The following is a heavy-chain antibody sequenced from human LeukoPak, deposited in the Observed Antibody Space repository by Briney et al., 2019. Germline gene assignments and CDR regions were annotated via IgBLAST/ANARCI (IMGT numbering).Heavy chain of an antibody. Sequence: PSQTLSLTCTVSGGSISSGDYYWSWIRQPPGKGLEWIGYIYYSGSTYFNPSLKSRVTISVDTSKNQFSLKLSSVTAADTAVYYCARDEKTYYDFWSGNIPGAFDIWGQGTMVTVSS. CDR1: GGSISSGDYY. J-gene: IGHJ3*02. V-gene: IGHV4-30-4*08. CDR2: IYYSGST. CDR3: ARDEKTYYDFWSGNIPGAFDI. D-gene: IGHD3-3*01.